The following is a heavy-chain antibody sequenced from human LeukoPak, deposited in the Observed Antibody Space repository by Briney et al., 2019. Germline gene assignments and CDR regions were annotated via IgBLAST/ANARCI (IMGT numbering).Heavy chain of an antibody. Sequence: GGSLRLSCAASGFIFSTYGMNWVRQAPGKGLEWVSYISSTDSTIYYADSVQGRFTISRDNAKNSLYLLMNSLRAEDTAVYYCARDLDGAVAFDIWGQGTMVTVSS. V-gene: IGHV3-48*01. CDR2: ISSTDSTI. J-gene: IGHJ3*02. CDR1: GFIFSTYG. CDR3: ARDLDGAVAFDI. D-gene: IGHD1-1*01.